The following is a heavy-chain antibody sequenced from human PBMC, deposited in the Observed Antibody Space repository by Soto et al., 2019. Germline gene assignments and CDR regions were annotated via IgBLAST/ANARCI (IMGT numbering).Heavy chain of an antibody. Sequence: SETLSLTCTVSGGSISSYYWSWIRQPPGKGLEWIGYIYYSGTTNYNPSLKSRVTISVDTSKNQFSLKLSSVTAADTAVYYCARSLRYCSSTSCYYYYGMDVWGQGTTVTVSS. CDR3: ARSLRYCSSTSCYYYYGMDV. CDR2: IYYSGTT. V-gene: IGHV4-59*08. D-gene: IGHD2-2*01. J-gene: IGHJ6*02. CDR1: GGSISSYY.